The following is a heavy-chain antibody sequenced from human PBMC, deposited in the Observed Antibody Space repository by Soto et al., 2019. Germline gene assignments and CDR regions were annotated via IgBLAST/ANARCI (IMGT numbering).Heavy chain of an antibody. CDR3: AKLLDV. V-gene: IGHV3-23*01. CDR1: GLTFSKND. Sequence: GSLRLSCAASGLTFSKNDMSWVRQAPGKGLEWVSTLRDNGHNTYYADSVKGRFTISRDSSKNTLFLQMNSLRAEDTAVYYCAKLLDVWGQGTTVTVSS. J-gene: IGHJ6*02. CDR2: LRDNGHNT.